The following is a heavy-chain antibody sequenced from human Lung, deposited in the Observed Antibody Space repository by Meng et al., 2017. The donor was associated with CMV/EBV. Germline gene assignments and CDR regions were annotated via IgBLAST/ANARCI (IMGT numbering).Heavy chain of an antibody. CDR1: GGSVSSGSYY. D-gene: IGHD2-15*01. Sequence: SETLSLTCTVSGGSVSSGSYYWSWIRQPPGKGLEWIGYIYYSGGTNYNPSLKSRVTISVDTSKNQFSLKLSSVTAADTAVYYCARDLDIGYGMDVWGQGTTVTVSS. V-gene: IGHV4-61*01. J-gene: IGHJ6*02. CDR2: IYYSGGT. CDR3: ARDLDIGYGMDV.